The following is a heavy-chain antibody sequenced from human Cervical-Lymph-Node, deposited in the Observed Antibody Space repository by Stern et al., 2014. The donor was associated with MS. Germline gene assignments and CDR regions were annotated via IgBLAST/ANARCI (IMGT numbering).Heavy chain of an antibody. V-gene: IGHV3-48*01. Sequence: EMQLVESGGGLVQPGGSLRLSCAVYGFTFSSYTMNWVRQAPGKGLEWIAYISVSGNIIHYADSVTGLFTISRDNANNSLYLQMTSLRAEDTAVYYCARVGVGRGWYYGGQGTLVTVSS. CDR1: GFTFSSYT. CDR2: ISVSGNII. D-gene: IGHD6-19*01. J-gene: IGHJ4*02. CDR3: ARVGVGRGWYY.